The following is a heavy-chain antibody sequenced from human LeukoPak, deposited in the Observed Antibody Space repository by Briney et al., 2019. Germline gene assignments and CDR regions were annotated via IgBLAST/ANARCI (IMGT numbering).Heavy chain of an antibody. J-gene: IGHJ6*03. CDR3: ARGRRVSGVRRINWARRENYYYYYIDV. CDR2: VNHVGDT. V-gene: IGHV4-34*01. Sequence: SETLSLTCAVYGDSFSGYLWTWIRQSPGKGLGWIGDVNHVGDTNLNPSLRGRVAIPVDTAKNQFSLRVTSVTGADTGLYFCARGRRVSGVRRINWARRENYYYYYIDVWGKGTTVIVS. CDR1: GDSFSGYL. D-gene: IGHD5-24*01.